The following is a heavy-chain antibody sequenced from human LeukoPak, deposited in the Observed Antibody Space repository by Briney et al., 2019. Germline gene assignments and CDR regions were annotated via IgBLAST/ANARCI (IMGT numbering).Heavy chain of an antibody. CDR1: GGSFSGYY. J-gene: IGHJ6*02. CDR3: ARDTVVAYRRSYGMDV. V-gene: IGHV4-34*01. Sequence: SETLSLTCAVYGGSFSGYYWSWIRQPPGKGLEWIGEINHSGSTNYNPSLKSRVTKSVDTSKNQFSLKLSSVTAADTAVYYCARDTVVAYRRSYGMDVWGQGTTVTVSS. CDR2: INHSGST. D-gene: IGHD2-15*01.